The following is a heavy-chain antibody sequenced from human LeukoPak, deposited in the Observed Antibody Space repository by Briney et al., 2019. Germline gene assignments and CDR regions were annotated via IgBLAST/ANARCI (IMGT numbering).Heavy chain of an antibody. V-gene: IGHV3-30-3*02. J-gene: IGHJ4*02. D-gene: IGHD1-26*01. Sequence: PGRSLRLSCAASGFTFSTYAMHWVRQAPGKGLEWVAVISYDGRDKKYADSVKGRFTISRDNSQNTLYLQMNSLRAEDTAVYYCAKHSGNYAKYYFDYWGQGTLVTVSS. CDR1: GFTFSTYA. CDR2: ISYDGRDK. CDR3: AKHSGNYAKYYFDY.